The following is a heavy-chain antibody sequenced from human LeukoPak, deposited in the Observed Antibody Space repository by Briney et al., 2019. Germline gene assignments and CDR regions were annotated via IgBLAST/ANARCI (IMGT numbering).Heavy chain of an antibody. CDR1: GGSFSGYY. V-gene: IGHV4-34*01. CDR3: ARGFRRVDY. CDR2: INHSRST. Sequence: SETLSLTCVVYGGSFSGYYWSWIRQPPGKGLEWIGEINHSRSTNYNPSLKCRVTISVDTSKNQFSLKLSSVTAADTAVYCCARGFRRVDYWGQGTLVTVSS. J-gene: IGHJ4*02.